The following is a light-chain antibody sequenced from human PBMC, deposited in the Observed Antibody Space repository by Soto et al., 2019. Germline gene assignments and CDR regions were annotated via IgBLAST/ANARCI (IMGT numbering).Light chain of an antibody. V-gene: IGLV1-40*01. Sequence: QAVVTQPPSVSGAPGQRVTISCNGSTSNIGAGYDVHWYQQLPGTAPKLLIFGNTNRPSGVPDRFSGSKSGTSASLAITGLQADDEADYYCQSYDSSLSALFGGGTKLTVL. CDR1: TSNIGAGYD. CDR2: GNT. J-gene: IGLJ2*01. CDR3: QSYDSSLSAL.